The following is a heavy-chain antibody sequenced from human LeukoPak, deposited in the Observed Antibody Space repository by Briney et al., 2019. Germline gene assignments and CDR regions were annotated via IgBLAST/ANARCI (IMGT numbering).Heavy chain of an antibody. V-gene: IGHV4-39*07. CDR3: AREVTLAAAGRFDP. Sequence: SETLSLTCTVSGGSISSSSYYWGWIRQPPGTGLEWIGSIYYSGSTYYNPSLKSRVTISVDTSKNQFSLKLSSVTAADTAVYYCAREVTLAAAGRFDPWGQGTLVTVSS. D-gene: IGHD6-13*01. CDR1: GGSISSSSYY. J-gene: IGHJ5*02. CDR2: IYYSGST.